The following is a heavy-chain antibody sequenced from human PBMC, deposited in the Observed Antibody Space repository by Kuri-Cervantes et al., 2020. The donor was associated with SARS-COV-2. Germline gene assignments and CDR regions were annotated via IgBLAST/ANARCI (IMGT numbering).Heavy chain of an antibody. J-gene: IGHJ3*02. V-gene: IGHV1-69*13. CDR2: INPIFGTA. Sequence: SVKVSCKASGCTFSSYAISWVRQAPGQGLEWMGWINPIFGTANYAQKFQGRVTITADESTSTAYMELSSLRSEDMAMYYCARAFKGYYDGSGYYPGAFDIWGQGTMVTVSS. CDR3: ARAFKGYYDGSGYYPGAFDI. CDR1: GCTFSSYA. D-gene: IGHD3-22*01.